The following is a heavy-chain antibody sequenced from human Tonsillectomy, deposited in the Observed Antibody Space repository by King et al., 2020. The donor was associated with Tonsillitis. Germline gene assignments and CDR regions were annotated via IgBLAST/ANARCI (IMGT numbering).Heavy chain of an antibody. CDR3: AKSSSDQRRGAFDI. D-gene: IGHD6-19*01. Sequence: VQLVESGGGLVEPGRSLRLSCAASGFTFDDYAMHWVRQAPGKGLEWVSGISWNSGSIGYADSVKGRFTISRDNAKNSLYLQMNSQRAEDTALYYCAKSSSDQRRGAFDIWGQGTMVTVSS. CDR2: ISWNSGSI. V-gene: IGHV3-9*01. J-gene: IGHJ3*02. CDR1: GFTFDDYA.